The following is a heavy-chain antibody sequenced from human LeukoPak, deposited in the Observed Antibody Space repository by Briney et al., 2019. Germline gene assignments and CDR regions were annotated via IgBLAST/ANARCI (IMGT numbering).Heavy chain of an antibody. CDR2: INHSGST. CDR1: GGSFSGYY. J-gene: IGHJ6*04. CDR3: ARRVQRGSFDV. V-gene: IGHV4-34*01. Sequence: SETLSLTCAVYGGSFSGYYWSWIRQPPGKGLEWIGEINHSGSTNSNPSLKSRVTMSVDTSKNQFSLKLRAVTAADTAVYYCARRVQRGSFDVWYRGTTVTVSS. D-gene: IGHD5-12*01.